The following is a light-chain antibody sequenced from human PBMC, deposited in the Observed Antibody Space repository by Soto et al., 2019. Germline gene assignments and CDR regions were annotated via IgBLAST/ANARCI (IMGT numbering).Light chain of an antibody. J-gene: IGKJ1*01. V-gene: IGKV3-15*01. CDR3: HQYNAWPPWT. CDR2: AAS. CDR1: QSVSSN. Sequence: EIVMTQSPATLSVSPGERATLSCRASQSVSSNLAWYQQKPGQAPRLLMYAASTRATGIPARFSGSGSGTEFTLTISSLQSEDSAVYYCHQYNAWPPWTFGQGTKVEIK.